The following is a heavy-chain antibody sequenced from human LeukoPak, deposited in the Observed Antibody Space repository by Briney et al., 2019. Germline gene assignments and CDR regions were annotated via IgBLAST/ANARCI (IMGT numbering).Heavy chain of an antibody. CDR2: IYYSGST. CDR3: ARDRYYGSGSWGRAFDI. D-gene: IGHD3-10*01. CDR1: GGSISSYY. J-gene: IGHJ3*02. V-gene: IGHV4-59*12. Sequence: SETLSLTCTVSGGSISSYYWSWIRQPPGKGLEWIGYIYYSGSTNYNPSLKSRVTISVDTSKNQFSLKLSSVTAADTAVYYCARDRYYGSGSWGRAFDIWGQGTMVTVSS.